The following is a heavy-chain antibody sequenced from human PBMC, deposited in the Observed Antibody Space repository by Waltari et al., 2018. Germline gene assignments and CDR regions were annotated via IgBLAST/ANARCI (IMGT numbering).Heavy chain of an antibody. J-gene: IGHJ4*02. V-gene: IGHV3-7*01. Sequence: EVDLVESGGGLVQPGESLTLSCAASGFTFISYWMTWVRQAPGWGLEWVANMNQDGNERNYVDSVMGRFTISRDNAKNSLYLQMNSLRAEDTALYYCVRGQNADYWGQGALVTVSS. CDR3: VRGQNADY. CDR2: MNQDGNER. CDR1: GFTFISYW.